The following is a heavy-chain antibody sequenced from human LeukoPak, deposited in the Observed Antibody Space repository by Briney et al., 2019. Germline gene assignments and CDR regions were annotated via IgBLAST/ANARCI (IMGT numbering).Heavy chain of an antibody. CDR3: AKTPGGYLDY. V-gene: IGHV3-23*01. Sequence: GGSLRLSCAASGFTCSPCGMTWVRQAPGKGLGWVAAISSSGDSTAHADSVKGRFTISRDNSKNTVFLQMNSLRAEDTAVYYRAKTPGGYLDYWGQGTRVTVSS. CDR2: ISSSGDST. J-gene: IGHJ4*02. CDR1: GFTCSPCG.